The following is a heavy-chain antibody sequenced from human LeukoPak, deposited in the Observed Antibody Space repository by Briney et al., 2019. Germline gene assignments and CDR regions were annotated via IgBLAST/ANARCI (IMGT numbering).Heavy chain of an antibody. D-gene: IGHD3-3*01. V-gene: IGHV3-21*01. Sequence: PGGSLRLSSAASGFTFRSYSMNWVRQAPGKGLEWVSSISNSSNYIYYADSVKGRFTISRDNAKNSLYLQMNSLRAEDTAVYYCARAYDFWSAVDYWGQGTLVTVSS. CDR2: ISNSSNYI. CDR1: GFTFRSYS. CDR3: ARAYDFWSAVDY. J-gene: IGHJ4*02.